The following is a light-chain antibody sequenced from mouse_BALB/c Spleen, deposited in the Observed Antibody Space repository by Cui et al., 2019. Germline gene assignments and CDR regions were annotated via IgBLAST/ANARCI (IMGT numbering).Light chain of an antibody. J-gene: IGKJ5*01. CDR3: QQWSGYPLT. V-gene: IGKV4-58*01. Sequence: EPVLTQSPAIMAAPLGQKVTMTSSASPSVSSSYLHWYQQKSGASPKPLIHRTSNLASGVPARFSGSGSGTSYSLTISSVEAEDDATYYCQQWSGYPLTFGAGTKLELK. CDR2: RTS. CDR1: PSVSSSY.